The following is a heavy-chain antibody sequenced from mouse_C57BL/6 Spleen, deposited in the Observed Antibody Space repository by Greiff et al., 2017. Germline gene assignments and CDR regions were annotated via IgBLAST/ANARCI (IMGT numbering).Heavy chain of an antibody. Sequence: EVKLMESGGDLVKPGGSLKLSCAASGFTFSSYGMSWVRQTPDKRLEWVATISSGGSYTYYPDSVKGRFTISRDNAKNTLYLQMSSLKSEDTAMYYCARQDSNPFAYWGQGTLVTVSA. D-gene: IGHD2-5*01. V-gene: IGHV5-6*01. CDR3: ARQDSNPFAY. J-gene: IGHJ3*01. CDR1: GFTFSSYG. CDR2: ISSGGSYT.